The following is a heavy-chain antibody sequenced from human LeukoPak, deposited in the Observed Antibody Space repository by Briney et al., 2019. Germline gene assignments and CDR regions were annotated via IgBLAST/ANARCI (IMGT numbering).Heavy chain of an antibody. V-gene: IGHV3-30*03. D-gene: IGHD6-19*01. CDR2: ISYDGSNK. J-gene: IGHJ5*02. CDR3: ARIAVAVHHGWFDP. CDR1: GFTFSSYG. Sequence: PGGSLRLSCAASGFTFSSYGMHWVRQAPGKGLEWVAVISYDGSNKYYADSVKGRFTISRDNSKNTLYLQMNSLRAEDTAVYYCARIAVAVHHGWFDPWGQGTLVTVSS.